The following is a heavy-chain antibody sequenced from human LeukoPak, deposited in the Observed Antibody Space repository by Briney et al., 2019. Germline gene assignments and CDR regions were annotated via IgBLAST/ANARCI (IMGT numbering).Heavy chain of an antibody. CDR2: INAGNGNT. CDR1: GYTFTSYA. CDR3: ARGRCSSTSCAPWWFDP. Sequence: GASVKVSCKASGYTFTSYAMYWVRQAPGQRLEWMGWINAGNGNTKYSQKFQGRVTITRDTSASTAYMELSSLRSEDTAVYYCARGRCSSTSCAPWWFDPWGQGTLVTVSS. J-gene: IGHJ5*02. V-gene: IGHV1-3*01. D-gene: IGHD2-2*01.